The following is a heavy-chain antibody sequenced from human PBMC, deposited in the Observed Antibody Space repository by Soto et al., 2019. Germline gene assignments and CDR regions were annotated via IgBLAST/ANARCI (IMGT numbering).Heavy chain of an antibody. CDR1: GFTFSSYS. CDR3: ARCITIMGVVISGYYHGMDV. J-gene: IGHJ6*02. D-gene: IGHD3-3*01. Sequence: GGSLRLSCAASGFTFSSYSMNWVRQAPGKGLEWVSSISSSSSYIYYADSVKGRFTISRDNAKNSLYLQMNSLRAEDTAVYYCARCITIMGVVISGYYHGMDVWGQANTLTVAS. V-gene: IGHV3-21*01. CDR2: ISSSSSYI.